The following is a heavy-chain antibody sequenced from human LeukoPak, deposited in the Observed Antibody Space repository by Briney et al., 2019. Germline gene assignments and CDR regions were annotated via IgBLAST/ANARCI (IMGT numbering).Heavy chain of an antibody. J-gene: IGHJ4*02. V-gene: IGHV1-69*04. CDR1: GGTFSSYT. D-gene: IGHD6-13*01. Sequence: SVKVSCKASGGTFSSYTISWVRQAPGQGLEWMGRIIPILGIANYAQKFQGRVTITADKSTSTAHMELSSLRSEDTAVYYCARESPSSSWTFDYWGQGTLVTVSS. CDR2: IIPILGIA. CDR3: ARESPSSSWTFDY.